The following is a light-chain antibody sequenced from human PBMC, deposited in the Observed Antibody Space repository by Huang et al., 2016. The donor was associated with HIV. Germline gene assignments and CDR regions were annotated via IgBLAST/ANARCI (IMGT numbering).Light chain of an antibody. J-gene: IGKJ4*01. V-gene: IGKV3-11*01. Sequence: EIVLTQSQATLSLSPGERATLSCRASQSVSSSLAWDQQKRGQPPRLLIYDASNRATGIPARFSGSGSGTDFTLTISSPEPEDFAVYYCQQRSNWPLTFGGGTKVEIK. CDR1: QSVSSS. CDR3: QQRSNWPLT. CDR2: DAS.